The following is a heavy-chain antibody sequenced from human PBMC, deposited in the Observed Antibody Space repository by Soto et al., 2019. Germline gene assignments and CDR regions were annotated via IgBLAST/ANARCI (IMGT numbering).Heavy chain of an antibody. Sequence: GGSLRLSCEASGFPFSFYSMNWVRQAPGKGLEWIAYITPTSRAINYADSVRGRFTISRDGASVFLHMNSLGDEDTAVYYCARDGKGAAYTNGPYYFDYWGQGALVTDSS. CDR3: ARDGKGAAYTNGPYYFDY. CDR1: GFPFSFYS. V-gene: IGHV3-48*02. CDR2: ITPTSRAI. D-gene: IGHD2-8*01. J-gene: IGHJ4*02.